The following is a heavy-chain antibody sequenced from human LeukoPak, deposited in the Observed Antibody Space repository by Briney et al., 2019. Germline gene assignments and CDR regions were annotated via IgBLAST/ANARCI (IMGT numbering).Heavy chain of an antibody. CDR1: GGSIRSSSYY. V-gene: IGHV4-39*01. Sequence: PSETLSLTCTVSGGSIRSSSYYWGWIRQPPGKGLEWIASIYYSGSTYYNPSLKSRVTISVATSRDQFSLSLSSVTAADTAVYYCASNWGGDEYYFDYWGQGSLVTVSS. CDR2: IYYSGST. D-gene: IGHD7-27*01. CDR3: ASNWGGDEYYFDY. J-gene: IGHJ4*02.